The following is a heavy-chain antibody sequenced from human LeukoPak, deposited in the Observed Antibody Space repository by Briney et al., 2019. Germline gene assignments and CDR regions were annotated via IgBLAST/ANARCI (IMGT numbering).Heavy chain of an antibody. D-gene: IGHD5-24*01. J-gene: IGHJ6*02. CDR1: GYTFTSYY. Sequence: ASVKVSCKASGYTFTSYYMHWLRQAPGQGLEWMGIINPSGGSTSYAQKFQGRVTMTRDTSTSTVYMELSSLRSEDTAVYYCASEMATIRGNLYYYYGMDVWGQGTTVTVSS. CDR2: INPSGGST. CDR3: ASEMATIRGNLYYYYGMDV. V-gene: IGHV1-46*01.